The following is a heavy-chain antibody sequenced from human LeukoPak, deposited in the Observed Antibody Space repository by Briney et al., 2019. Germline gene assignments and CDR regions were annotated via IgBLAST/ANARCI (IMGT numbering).Heavy chain of an antibody. J-gene: IGHJ4*02. CDR3: ARGRRGSLRRFDY. Sequence: PSQALSLTCTVSGGSISSGSYYWSWIRQPAGKGLEWIGRIYTSGSTNYNPSLKSRVTISVDTSKNQFSLKLSSVTAADTAVYYCARGRRGSLRRFDYWGQGTLVTVSS. V-gene: IGHV4-61*02. CDR2: IYTSGST. D-gene: IGHD3-16*01. CDR1: GGSISSGSYY.